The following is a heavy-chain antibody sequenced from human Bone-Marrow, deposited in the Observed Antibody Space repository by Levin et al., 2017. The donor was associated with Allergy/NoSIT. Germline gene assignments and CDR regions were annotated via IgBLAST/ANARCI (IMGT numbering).Heavy chain of an antibody. CDR3: ARTDLVLRYFDWLPGGSDF. V-gene: IGHV1-18*01. Sequence: ASVKVSCKASGYTFSNHGFNWVRQAPGQGLEWLGWISGYNGETRYAQTLQDRVTLTTETSTGTAYMELRGLGSDDTAVYFCARTDLVLRYFDWLPGGSDFWGQGTRVIVSS. CDR2: ISGYNGET. J-gene: IGHJ4*02. CDR1: GYTFSNHG. D-gene: IGHD3-9*01.